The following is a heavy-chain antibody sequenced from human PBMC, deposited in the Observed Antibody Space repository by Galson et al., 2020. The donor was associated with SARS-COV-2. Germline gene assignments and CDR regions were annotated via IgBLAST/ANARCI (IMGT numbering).Heavy chain of an antibody. CDR3: ARQGWKLLSQTNWFDP. Sequence: SETLSLTCTVSGGSISSYYWSWIRQPPGKGLEWIGYIYYSGSTNYNPSLKSRVTISVDTAKNQFSLKLSSVTAADTAVYYCARQGWKLLSQTNWFDPWGQGTLVTVSS. V-gene: IGHV4-59*08. CDR1: GGSISSYY. D-gene: IGHD1-26*01. CDR2: IYYSGST. J-gene: IGHJ5*02.